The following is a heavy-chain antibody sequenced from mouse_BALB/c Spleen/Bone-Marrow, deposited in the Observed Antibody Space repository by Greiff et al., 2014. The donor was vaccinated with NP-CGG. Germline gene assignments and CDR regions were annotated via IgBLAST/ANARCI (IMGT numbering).Heavy chain of an antibody. V-gene: IGHV2-6-7*01. CDR2: IWGDGST. CDR1: GFSLTDYG. Sequence: QVQLKDSGPGLVAPSQSLSITCTVSGFSLTDYGVNWVRQPPGKNLEWLGMIWGDGSTDYNSALKSRLSISKDNSQSQVFLKMNSLKTDDTARYYCARDLYYYGFDYWGQGTTLTVSS. J-gene: IGHJ2*01. CDR3: ARDLYYYGFDY. D-gene: IGHD1-1*01.